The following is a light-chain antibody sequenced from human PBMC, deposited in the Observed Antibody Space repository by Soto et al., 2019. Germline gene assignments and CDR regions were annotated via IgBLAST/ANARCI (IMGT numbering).Light chain of an antibody. CDR2: DAS. V-gene: IGKV3-11*01. Sequence: EIVLTQSPATLSLSPGERATLSCRASQSVSSYLAWYQQKPGQAPMLLIYDASNRATGIPPRFSGSGSGTDFTLTISSLDPEDFAVYYCQQRSNWLLTFGGGTKVEIK. CDR1: QSVSSY. CDR3: QQRSNWLLT. J-gene: IGKJ4*01.